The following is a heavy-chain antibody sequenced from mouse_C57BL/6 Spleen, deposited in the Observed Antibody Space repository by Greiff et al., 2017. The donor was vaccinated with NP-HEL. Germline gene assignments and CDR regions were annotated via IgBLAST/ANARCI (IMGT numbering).Heavy chain of an antibody. CDR1: GYTFTDYY. J-gene: IGHJ1*03. CDR3: ARKGAGYFDV. Sequence: VQLQQSGAELVRPGASVKLSCKASGYTFTDYYINWVKQRPGQGLEWIARIYPGSGNTYYNEKFKGKATLTAEKSSSTAYMQLSSLTSEDSAVYFCARKGAGYFDVWGTGTTVTVSS. V-gene: IGHV1-76*01. CDR2: IYPGSGNT.